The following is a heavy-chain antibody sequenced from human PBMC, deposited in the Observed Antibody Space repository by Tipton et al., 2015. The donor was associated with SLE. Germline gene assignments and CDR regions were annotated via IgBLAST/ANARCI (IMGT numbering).Heavy chain of an antibody. Sequence: LRLSCTVSGGSISSGSYYWGWIRQPPGKGLEWIGSIYYSGSTYYNPSLKSQVTISEDTAKNQFSLKLSTVTAADTAVYYCARDDSWAYCGGDCGGYFDHWGRGTLVTVSS. CDR3: ARDDSWAYCGGDCGGYFDH. V-gene: IGHV4-39*07. CDR2: IYYSGST. D-gene: IGHD2-21*01. J-gene: IGHJ2*01. CDR1: GGSISSGSYY.